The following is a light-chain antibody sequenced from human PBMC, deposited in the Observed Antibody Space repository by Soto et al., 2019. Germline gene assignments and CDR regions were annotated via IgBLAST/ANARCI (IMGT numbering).Light chain of an antibody. Sequence: DIVMAQSPGSLAVSLGETATISCRSSHSVLHSPNNKNYMTWYQHKPGQPPKMLIYWASIRVSGVPDRFSGSGSGTDFTLTINGRQAEDVAVYYCQQYYGSPYTFGQGTKLEIK. CDR1: HSVLHSPNNKNY. CDR2: WAS. J-gene: IGKJ2*01. CDR3: QQYYGSPYT. V-gene: IGKV4-1*01.